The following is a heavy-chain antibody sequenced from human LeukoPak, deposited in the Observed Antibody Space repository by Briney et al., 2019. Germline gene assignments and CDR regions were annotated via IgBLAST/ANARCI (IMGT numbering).Heavy chain of an antibody. J-gene: IGHJ4*02. CDR2: INHSEST. Sequence: SETLSLTCAVYGGSFSGYYWSWIRQPPGKGLEWIGEINHSESTNYNPSLKSRVTISVDTSKNQFSLKLSSVTAADTAVYYCARGVGYYDSSGYRHYFDYWGQGTLVTVSS. D-gene: IGHD3-22*01. CDR3: ARGVGYYDSSGYRHYFDY. CDR1: GGSFSGYY. V-gene: IGHV4-34*01.